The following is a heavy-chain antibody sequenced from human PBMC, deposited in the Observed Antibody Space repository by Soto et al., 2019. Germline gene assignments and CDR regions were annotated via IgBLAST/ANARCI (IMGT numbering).Heavy chain of an antibody. CDR3: AREGGAYCSSTSCRIDY. D-gene: IGHD2-2*01. Sequence: PSETLSLTCTVSGGSISSGDYYWSWIRQPPGKGLEWIGYIYYSGSTYYNPSLKSRVTISVDTSKNQFSLKLSSVTAADTAVYYCAREGGAYCSSTSCRIDYWGPGTLVTVYS. CDR2: IYYSGST. V-gene: IGHV4-30-4*01. CDR1: GGSISSGDYY. J-gene: IGHJ4*02.